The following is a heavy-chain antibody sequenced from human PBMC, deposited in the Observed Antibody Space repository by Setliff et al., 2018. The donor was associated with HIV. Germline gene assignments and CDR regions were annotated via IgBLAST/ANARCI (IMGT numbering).Heavy chain of an antibody. J-gene: IGHJ4*02. CDR3: ARDPGSSSFDY. CDR1: GFTFRRYW. V-gene: IGHV3-7*03. Sequence: LRLSCVASGFTFRRYWMSWVRQAPGKGLEFVANIKEDGSVTNYVDSVKGRFTISRDNAKNLVFLQMSSLRAEDTAAYYCARDPGSSSFDYWGQGTPVTVSS. CDR2: IKEDGSVT. D-gene: IGHD6-19*01.